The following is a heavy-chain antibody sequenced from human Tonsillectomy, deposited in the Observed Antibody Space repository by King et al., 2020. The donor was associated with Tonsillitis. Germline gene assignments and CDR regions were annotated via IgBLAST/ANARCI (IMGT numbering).Heavy chain of an antibody. J-gene: IGHJ4*02. CDR2: IIPILGKA. D-gene: IGHD3-22*01. Sequence: VQLVESGAEVKKPGSSVKVSCKASGGTFSSYAISWVRQAPGQGLEWMGRIIPILGKANYAQKFQGRVTITADKSTSTAYMELSSLRTEDTAVYYCARDNVLSYDSGGYYGMWGQGTLVTVSS. CDR1: GGTFSSYA. CDR3: ARDNVLSYDSGGYYGM. V-gene: IGHV1-69*09.